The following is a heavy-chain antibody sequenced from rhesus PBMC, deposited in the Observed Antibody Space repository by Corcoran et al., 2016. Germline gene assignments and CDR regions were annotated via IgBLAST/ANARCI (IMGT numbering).Heavy chain of an antibody. CDR1: VGSIRSSY. J-gene: IGHJ4*01. CDR2: IDGSGSST. V-gene: IGHV4-169*02. D-gene: IGHD5-24*01. CDR3: ARDSYTAGTVYFDY. Sequence: QLQLQESGPGLVKPSETLSVTCAVSVGSIRSSYWSWIRQAPGKGLAWIGDIDGSGSSTNYNPALKSRVTLSVDTSKNQRSLKLSSVTTADTAVYDCARDSYTAGTVYFDYWGQGVLVTVSS.